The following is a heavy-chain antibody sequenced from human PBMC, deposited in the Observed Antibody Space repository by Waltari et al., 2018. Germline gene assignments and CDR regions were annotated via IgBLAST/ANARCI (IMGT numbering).Heavy chain of an antibody. Sequence: QVQLVQSGAEVKKPGSSVKVSCKASGGPFSSYAISWVRQAPGQGLEWMGGIIPIFGTANYAQKFQGRVTITADESTSTAYMELSSLRSEDTAVYYCARDCYYGSGSYYTRSYGMDVWGQGTTVTVSS. CDR2: IIPIFGTA. CDR1: GGPFSSYA. D-gene: IGHD3-10*01. V-gene: IGHV1-69*13. J-gene: IGHJ6*02. CDR3: ARDCYYGSGSYYTRSYGMDV.